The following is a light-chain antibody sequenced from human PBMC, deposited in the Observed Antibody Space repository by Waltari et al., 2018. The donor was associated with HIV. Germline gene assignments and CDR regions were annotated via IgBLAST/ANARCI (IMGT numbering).Light chain of an antibody. CDR2: DNH. Sequence: QSVLTQPPSVSAAPGQKITISCSGSSFNLGNNHVSRYQQLPGTAPKLLIYDNHKRPSGIPDRFSGSKSGTSATLGITGLQTGDEADYYCGTWDSSLSAGVFGGGTKVTVL. V-gene: IGLV1-51*01. CDR1: SFNLGNNH. CDR3: GTWDSSLSAGV. J-gene: IGLJ2*01.